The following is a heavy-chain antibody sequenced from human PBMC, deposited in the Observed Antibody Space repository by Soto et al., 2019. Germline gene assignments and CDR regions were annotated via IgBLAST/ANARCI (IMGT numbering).Heavy chain of an antibody. D-gene: IGHD6-6*01. J-gene: IGHJ6*02. CDR3: ARWSDSSSSSYYYYGMDV. V-gene: IGHV3-7*01. CDR2: IKQDGSEK. CDR1: GFTFSSYW. Sequence: PGGSLRLSCAASGFTFSSYWMSWVRQGPGKGLEWVANIKQDGSEKYYVDSVKGRFTIARDNAKNSLYLQMNSLRAEDTAVYYCARWSDSSSSSYYYYGMDVWGQGTTVTVSS.